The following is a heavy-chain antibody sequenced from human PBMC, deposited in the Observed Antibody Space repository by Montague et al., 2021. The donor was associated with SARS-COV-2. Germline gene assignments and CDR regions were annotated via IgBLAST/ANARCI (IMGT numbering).Heavy chain of an antibody. D-gene: IGHD3-10*01. CDR3: ARRGSSVWGVTVSAELDY. CDR1: RHSVGGEL. V-gene: IGHV4-34*01. CDR2: VYQIGIK. J-gene: IGHJ4*02. Sequence: SETLSLTCAVYRHSVGGELRRRSEEHTSKLQARYGVVYQIGIKNNNPSLKSRVIISVDTSKNQFSLKLSSVTAADTAVYYCARRGSSVWGVTVSAELDYWGQGILVIVSS.